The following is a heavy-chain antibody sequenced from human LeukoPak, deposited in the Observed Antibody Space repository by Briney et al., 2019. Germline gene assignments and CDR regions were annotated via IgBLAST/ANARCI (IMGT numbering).Heavy chain of an antibody. J-gene: IGHJ4*02. CDR3: ARGRFLEWFFDY. CDR1: GFTFSSYS. D-gene: IGHD3-3*01. CDR2: ISSSSSYI. Sequence: GSLRLSCAASGFTFSSYSMNWVRQAPGKGLEWVSSISSSSSYIYYADSVKGRFTISRDNAKNSRYLQMNSLRAEDTAVYYCARGRFLEWFFDYWGQGTLVTVSS. V-gene: IGHV3-21*01.